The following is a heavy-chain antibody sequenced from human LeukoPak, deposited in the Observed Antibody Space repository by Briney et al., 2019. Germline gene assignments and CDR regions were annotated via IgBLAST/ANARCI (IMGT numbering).Heavy chain of an antibody. J-gene: IGHJ2*01. CDR1: GFTFGSYW. V-gene: IGHV3-7*05. D-gene: IGHD3-16*02. CDR3: ARDYDYVWGCYRHWYFDL. CDR2: IKQDGSEK. Sequence: PGGSLRLSCAVSGFTFGSYWMSWVRQAPGKGLEWVANIKQDGSEKYYVDSVKGRFTISRDNAKNSLYLQMNSLRAEDTAVYYCARDYDYVWGCYRHWYFDLWGRGTLVTVSS.